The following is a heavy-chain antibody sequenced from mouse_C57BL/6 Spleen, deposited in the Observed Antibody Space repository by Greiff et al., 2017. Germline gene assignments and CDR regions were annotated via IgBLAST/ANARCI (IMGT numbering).Heavy chain of an antibody. CDR2: IDPANGNT. V-gene: IGHV14-3*01. CDR1: GFNIKNTY. CDR3: ARGSLTGYYFDY. D-gene: IGHD4-1*01. J-gene: IGHJ2*01. Sequence: VHVKQSVAELVRPGASVKLSCTASGFNIKNTYMHWVKQRPEQGLEWIGRIDPANGNTKYAPKFQGKATITADTSSNTAYLQLSSLTSEDTAIYYCARGSLTGYYFDYWGQGTTLTVSS.